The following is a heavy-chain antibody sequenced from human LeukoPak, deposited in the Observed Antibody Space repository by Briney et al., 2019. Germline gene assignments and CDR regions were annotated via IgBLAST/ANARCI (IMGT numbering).Heavy chain of an antibody. D-gene: IGHD3-10*01. J-gene: IGHJ4*02. V-gene: IGHV2-70*04. CDR1: GVSLSTGGMR. CDR3: ARAMVRGVLDY. Sequence: SGPTLVNPTQTLTLTCTFSGVSLSTGGMRVSWIRQPPGKALEWLARTDWDDDKFYSTSLKTRLTISKDTSKNQVVLTMTNMDPVDTATYYCARAMVRGVLDYWGQGTLVTVSS. CDR2: TDWDDDK.